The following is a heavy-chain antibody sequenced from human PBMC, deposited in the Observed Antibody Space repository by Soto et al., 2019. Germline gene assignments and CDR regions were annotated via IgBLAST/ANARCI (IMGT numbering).Heavy chain of an antibody. V-gene: IGHV3-33*01. D-gene: IGHD6-13*01. Sequence: GSLRLSCAASGFTFSSYGMHWVRQAPGKGLEWVAVIWYDGSNKYYADSVKGRFTISRDNSKNTLYLQMNSLRAEDTAVYYWARDARPAEQLDFDYWGQGTLVTFSS. J-gene: IGHJ4*02. CDR3: ARDARPAEQLDFDY. CDR2: IWYDGSNK. CDR1: GFTFSSYG.